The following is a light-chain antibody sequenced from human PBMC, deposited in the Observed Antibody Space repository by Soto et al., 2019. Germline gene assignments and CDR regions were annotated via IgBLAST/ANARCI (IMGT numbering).Light chain of an antibody. V-gene: IGKV3-11*01. CDR3: QQRSNWLLT. CDR2: DAS. CDR1: QSVSSY. Sequence: EIVLTQSPATLSLSPGERATLSCRASQSVSSYLAWYQQKPGQAPRLLIYDASNRVTGIPARFSGSGSGTDFTLTISSLEPEDFAVYYCQQRSNWLLTFGGGTKVETK. J-gene: IGKJ4*01.